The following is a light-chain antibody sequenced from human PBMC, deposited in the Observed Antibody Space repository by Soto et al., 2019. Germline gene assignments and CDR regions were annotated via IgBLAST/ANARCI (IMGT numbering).Light chain of an antibody. J-gene: IGLJ3*02. V-gene: IGLV2-14*01. Sequence: QSALTQPASVSGSPGQSITISCTGSSSDVGGYNYVSWCQQHPGKAPKLMIYEVINRPSGVSNRFSGSKSGNTASLTISGLQTEDEAAYYCFSYTSSTTWVFGGGTKLTVL. CDR1: SSDVGGYNY. CDR2: EVI. CDR3: FSYTSSTTWV.